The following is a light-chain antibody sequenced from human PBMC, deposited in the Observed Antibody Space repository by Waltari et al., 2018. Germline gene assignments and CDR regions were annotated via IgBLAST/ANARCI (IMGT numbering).Light chain of an antibody. Sequence: IVVTQSPLSLPVTPGEPASISCRPSQSLLHSNGYNYLDWYLQKPGQSPQLLIYLGSNRASGVPDRFSGSGSGTDFTLKISRVEAEDVGVYYCMQSLRALWTFGQGTKVEIK. V-gene: IGKV2-28*01. CDR3: MQSLRALWT. CDR2: LGS. J-gene: IGKJ1*01. CDR1: QSLLHSNGYNY.